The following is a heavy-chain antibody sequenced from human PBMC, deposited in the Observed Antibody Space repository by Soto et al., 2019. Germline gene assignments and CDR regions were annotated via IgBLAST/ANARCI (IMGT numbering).Heavy chain of an antibody. V-gene: IGHV1-69*02. CDR1: GGTFSSYT. J-gene: IGHJ6*03. CDR2: IIPILGIA. Sequence: QVQLVQSGAEVKKPGSSVKVSCKASGGTFSSYTISWVRQAPGQGLEWMGRIIPILGIANYAQKFQGRVTITADKSTSTAYMELSSLRSEDTAVYYCARGGEGGSTSYYYYYMDVWGKGTTVTVSS. D-gene: IGHD2-2*01. CDR3: ARGGEGGSTSYYYYYMDV.